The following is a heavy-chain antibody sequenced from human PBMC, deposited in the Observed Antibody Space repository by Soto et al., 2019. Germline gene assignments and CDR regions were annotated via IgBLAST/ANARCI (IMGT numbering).Heavy chain of an antibody. J-gene: IGHJ4*02. CDR1: GFTFSSYS. V-gene: IGHV3-21*01. D-gene: IGHD3-10*01. Sequence: GGSLRLSCAASGFTFSSYSMNWVRQAPGKGLEWVSSISSSSSYIYYADSVKGRFTISRDNAKNSLYLQMNSLRAEDTAVYYCARGGSSSRPYYFDYWGQGTLVTVSS. CDR3: ARGGSSSRPYYFDY. CDR2: ISSSSSYI.